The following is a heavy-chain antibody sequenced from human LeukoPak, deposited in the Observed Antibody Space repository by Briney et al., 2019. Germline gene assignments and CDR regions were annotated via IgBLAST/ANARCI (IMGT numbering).Heavy chain of an antibody. J-gene: IGHJ4*02. V-gene: IGHV3-23*01. D-gene: IGHD2-2*01. CDR1: GFTFSTYA. Sequence: GGSLRLSCAASGFTFSTYAMSGVRQAPGKGLEWVSAISGSGGTTYYADSVKGRFTISRDNSKNTVYLQMNSLRAEDTAVYYCAKDGDVVVPGAFPEHWGQGTLVTVSS. CDR2: ISGSGGTT. CDR3: AKDGDVVVPGAFPEH.